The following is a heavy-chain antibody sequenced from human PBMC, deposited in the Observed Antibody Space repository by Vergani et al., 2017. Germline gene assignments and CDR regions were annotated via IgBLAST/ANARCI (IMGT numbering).Heavy chain of an antibody. D-gene: IGHD6-19*01. CDR3: AEEPHIAVAGIAKYGMDV. Sequence: QVQLVQSGAEVKKPGASVKVSCKASGYNFTSYGISWVRQAPGQGLEWMGWISAYNGNTNYAQKLQGRVTMTTDTSTSTAYMELRSLRSDDTAVYYCAEEPHIAVAGIAKYGMDVWGQGTTVTVSS. CDR2: ISAYNGNT. J-gene: IGHJ6*02. CDR1: GYNFTSYG. V-gene: IGHV1-18*01.